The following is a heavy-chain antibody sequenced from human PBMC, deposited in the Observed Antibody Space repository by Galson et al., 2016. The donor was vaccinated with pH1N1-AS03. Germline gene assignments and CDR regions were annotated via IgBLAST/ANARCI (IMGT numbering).Heavy chain of an antibody. CDR3: ARGRGYGQYYFDY. CDR1: GFSFSSFG. Sequence: SLRLSCAAPGFSFSSFGMHWVRQAPGKGLEWVAVIWYDGSNKYYADSVKGRFTISRDNTKNTLYLQMNSLRVEDTAVYFCARGRGYGQYYFDYWGQGTRVTVSS. CDR2: IWYDGSNK. J-gene: IGHJ4*02. V-gene: IGHV3-33*01. D-gene: IGHD3-10*01.